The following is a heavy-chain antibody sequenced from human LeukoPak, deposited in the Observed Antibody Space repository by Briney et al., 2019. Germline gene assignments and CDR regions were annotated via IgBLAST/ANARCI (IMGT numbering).Heavy chain of an antibody. V-gene: IGHV3-30*18. Sequence: SGGSLRLSCAASGFTFSSYGMHWVRQAPGKGLEWVAVISYDGSNKYYADSVKGRFTISRDNSKNTLYLQMNSLRAEDTAVYYCAKSITMTIGAFDIWGQGTMVTVSS. J-gene: IGHJ3*02. CDR1: GFTFSSYG. D-gene: IGHD3-22*01. CDR2: ISYDGSNK. CDR3: AKSITMTIGAFDI.